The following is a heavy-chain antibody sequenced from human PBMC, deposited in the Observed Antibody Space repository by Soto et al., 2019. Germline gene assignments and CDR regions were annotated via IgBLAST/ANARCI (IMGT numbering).Heavy chain of an antibody. V-gene: IGHV3-30-3*01. CDR2: ISYTGFNK. D-gene: IGHD4-17*01. CDR1: GFNFSNYA. CDR3: ARDRNVPSYGDYSDSIDM. Sequence: GGSLRLSCAASGFNFSNYAIHWVRQAPGKGLEWLAIISYTGFNKGYTGAVRGRFSISRDNTKNTVYLEMKSLETDDTAVYYCARDRNVPSYGDYSDSIDMWGQGTMVTVSS. J-gene: IGHJ3*02.